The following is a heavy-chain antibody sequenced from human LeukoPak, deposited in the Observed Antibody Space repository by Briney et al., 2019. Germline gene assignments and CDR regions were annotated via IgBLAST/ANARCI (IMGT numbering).Heavy chain of an antibody. CDR2: IYYSGST. D-gene: IGHD3-10*01. CDR3: ARLIRNYGSGSYYYYYYGMDV. Sequence: SETLSLTCTVSGGSISSYYWSWIRQPPGKGLEWIGYIYYSGSTNCNPSLKSRVTISVDTSKNQFSLKLSSVTAADTAVYYCARLIRNYGSGSYYYYYYGMDVWGQGTTVTVSS. CDR1: GGSISSYY. V-gene: IGHV4-59*08. J-gene: IGHJ6*02.